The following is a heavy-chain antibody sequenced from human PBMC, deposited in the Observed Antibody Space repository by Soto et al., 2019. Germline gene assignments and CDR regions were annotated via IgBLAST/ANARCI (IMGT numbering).Heavy chain of an antibody. CDR2: IITILGIA. J-gene: IGHJ4*02. V-gene: IGHV1-69*08. D-gene: IGHD3-10*01. CDR1: GGTFSSYT. Sequence: QVQLVQSGAEVKKPGSSVKVSCKASGGTFSSYTISWVRQAPGQGLEWMGRIITILGIANYAQKFQGRVTITADKSTSTAYMERSSLRSEDTAVYYCAREAGPYYYGSGSPHWGQGTLVTVSS. CDR3: AREAGPYYYGSGSPH.